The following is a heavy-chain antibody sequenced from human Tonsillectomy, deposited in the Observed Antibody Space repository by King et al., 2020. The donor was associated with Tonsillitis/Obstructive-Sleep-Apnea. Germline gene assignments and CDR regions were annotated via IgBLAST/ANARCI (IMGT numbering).Heavy chain of an antibody. V-gene: IGHV3-66*01. D-gene: IGHD2-15*01. CDR2: FFGVGST. Sequence: VQLVESGGGLVQPGGSLRLSCTVSGFTVSSSYMSWVRQAPGKGLEWVSVFFGVGSTYCADSVQGRFSMSTDNSKNTLFLQMNSLRAEDTALYYCVKDVYCSGGTCYTTYWGQGTLVTVSS. J-gene: IGHJ4*02. CDR3: VKDVYCSGGTCYTTY. CDR1: GFTVSSSY.